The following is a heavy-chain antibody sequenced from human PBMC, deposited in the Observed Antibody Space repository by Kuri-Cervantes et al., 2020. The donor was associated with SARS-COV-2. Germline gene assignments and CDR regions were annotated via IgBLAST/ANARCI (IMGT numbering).Heavy chain of an antibody. CDR3: AKRFLDNIVVVPAASNAFDI. Sequence: GGSLRLSCAASGFTFSSYGMHWVRQAPGKGLEWVALIRYDGSNKYYADSVKGRFTISRDNSKNTLYLQMNSLRVEDTAVYYCAKRFLDNIVVVPAASNAFDIWGQGTMVTVSS. CDR2: IRYDGSNK. D-gene: IGHD2-2*01. CDR1: GFTFSSYG. V-gene: IGHV3-30*02. J-gene: IGHJ3*02.